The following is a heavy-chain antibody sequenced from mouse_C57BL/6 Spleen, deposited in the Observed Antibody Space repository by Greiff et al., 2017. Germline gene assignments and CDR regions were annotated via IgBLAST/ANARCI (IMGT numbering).Heavy chain of an antibody. D-gene: IGHD2-5*01. J-gene: IGHJ2*01. V-gene: IGHV5-12*01. CDR3: ARGGSNYVFDY. Sequence: EVKLQESGGGLVQPGGSLKLSCAASGFTFSDYYMYWVRQTPEKRLEWVAYISNGGGSTYYPDTVKGRFTISRDNAKNTLYLQMSRLKSEDTAMYYCARGGSNYVFDYWGQGTTLTVSS. CDR2: ISNGGGST. CDR1: GFTFSDYY.